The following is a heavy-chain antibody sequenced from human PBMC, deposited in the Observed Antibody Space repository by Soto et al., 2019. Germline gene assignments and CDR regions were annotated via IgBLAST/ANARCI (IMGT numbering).Heavy chain of an antibody. CDR3: ARERIAAAGYYFDY. J-gene: IGHJ4*02. Sequence: SETLSLTCTVSGGSVSSYYWSWIRQSPGKGLEWIGYIYYSGSTKYKPSLKSRVTISVDTSKNQFSLKVTSVTAADTAVYYCARERIAAAGYYFDYWGQGTLVTVSS. CDR2: IYYSGST. V-gene: IGHV4-59*02. CDR1: GGSVSSYY. D-gene: IGHD6-13*01.